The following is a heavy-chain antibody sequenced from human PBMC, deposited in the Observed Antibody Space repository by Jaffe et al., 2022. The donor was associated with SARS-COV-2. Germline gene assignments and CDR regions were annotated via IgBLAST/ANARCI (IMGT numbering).Heavy chain of an antibody. CDR1: GYTFTGYY. J-gene: IGHJ1*01. CDR3: ARDLGDGYSGGAEYFQH. D-gene: IGHD2-15*01. V-gene: IGHV1-2*02. CDR2: INPNSGGT. Sequence: QVQLVQSGAEVKKPGASVKVSCKASGYTFTGYYMHWVRQAPGQGLEWMGWINPNSGGTNYAQKFQGRVTMTRDTSISTAYMELSRLRSDDTAVYYCARDLGDGYSGGAEYFQHWGQGTLVTVSS.